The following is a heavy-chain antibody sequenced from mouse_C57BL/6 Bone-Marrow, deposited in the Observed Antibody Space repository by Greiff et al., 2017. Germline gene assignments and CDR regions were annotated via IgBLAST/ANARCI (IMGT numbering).Heavy chain of an antibody. CDR1: GYTFTSYW. CDR3: ARGSITVVAFYARDY. V-gene: IGHV1-7*01. D-gene: IGHD1-1*01. Sequence: VKLLQSGAELAKPGASVKLSCKASGYTFTSYWMNWVKQRPGQGLEWIGNINPGSGYTNYNQKFKDKATLTADKSSSTAYMQLSSLTYEDSAVYYCARGSITVVAFYARDYWGQGTSVTVSS. CDR2: INPGSGYT. J-gene: IGHJ4*01.